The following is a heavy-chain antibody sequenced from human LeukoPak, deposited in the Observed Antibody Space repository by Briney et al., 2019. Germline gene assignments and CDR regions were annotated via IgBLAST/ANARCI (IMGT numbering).Heavy chain of an antibody. CDR1: GGSFSGYY. CDR3: ARPLGQGNEYGMDV. J-gene: IGHJ6*02. V-gene: IGHV4-34*01. Sequence: SETLYLTCAVYGGSFSGYYWSWIRQSPGKGLEWIGEINHSGSTNYNPSLKSRVTISVDTSKNQFSLKLTSVTAADTAVYYCARPLGQGNEYGMDVWGQGTTVTVSS. D-gene: IGHD1-1*01. CDR2: INHSGST.